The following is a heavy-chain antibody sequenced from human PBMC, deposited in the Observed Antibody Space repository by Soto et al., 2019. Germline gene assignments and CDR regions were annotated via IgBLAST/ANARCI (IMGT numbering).Heavy chain of an antibody. J-gene: IGHJ5*02. Sequence: QLQLQESGPGLVKPSETLSLTCTVSGGSISSSSYYWGWIRQPPGKGLEWIGSIYYSGSTYYNPSIKSRVTISVDTYKKQFSLKLSSVTAADTAVYYCARTRAVWFDPWGQGTLVTVSS. CDR3: ARTRAVWFDP. CDR2: IYYSGST. CDR1: GGSISSSSYY. V-gene: IGHV4-39*01. D-gene: IGHD6-19*01.